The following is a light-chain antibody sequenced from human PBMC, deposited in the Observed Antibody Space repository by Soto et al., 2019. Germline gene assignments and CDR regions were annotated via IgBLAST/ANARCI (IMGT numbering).Light chain of an antibody. J-gene: IGKJ1*01. CDR1: QSVSIN. CDR3: QQYNNWPRT. CDR2: GAS. Sequence: EIVMTQSPATLSVSPGERATLSCRASQSVSINLAWYQQKPGQVPRLLIYGASIRATGIPARFSGSGSGTEFTLTINRLQSEDFAVYYCQQYNNWPRTFGQGXKV. V-gene: IGKV3-15*01.